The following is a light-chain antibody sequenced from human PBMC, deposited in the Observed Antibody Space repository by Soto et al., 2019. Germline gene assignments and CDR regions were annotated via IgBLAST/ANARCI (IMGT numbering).Light chain of an antibody. Sequence: EIVMTQSPGTLSVSPGERATLFCRASQSLSSNLAWYQQKSGQSPRLLIYDVSIRATGVPARFSGTGSETDFTLTISGLQSEDSAVYFCQQYNNWPFSFGQGTRLEIK. CDR2: DVS. CDR3: QQYNNWPFS. CDR1: QSLSSN. J-gene: IGKJ5*01. V-gene: IGKV3-15*01.